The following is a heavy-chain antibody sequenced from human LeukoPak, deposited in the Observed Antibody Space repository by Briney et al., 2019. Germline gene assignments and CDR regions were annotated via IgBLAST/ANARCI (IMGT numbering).Heavy chain of an antibody. CDR3: ARGGGILATPLIDY. J-gene: IGHJ4*02. CDR2: IIPIFGIA. CDR1: GGTFSSYA. Sequence: GSSVKVSCKASGGTFSSYAISWVRQAPGQGLKWMGRIIPIFGIANYAQKLQGRVTMTTDTSTSTAYMELRSLRSDDTAVYFCARGGGILATPLIDYWGQGTLVTVSS. D-gene: IGHD5-12*01. V-gene: IGHV1-69*04.